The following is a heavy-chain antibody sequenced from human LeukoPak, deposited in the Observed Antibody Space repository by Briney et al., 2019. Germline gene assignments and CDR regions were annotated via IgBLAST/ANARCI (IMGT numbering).Heavy chain of an antibody. J-gene: IGHJ4*02. CDR3: TPLHCSGGSCSK. Sequence: GGSLRLSCAASGFTFSNAWMSWVRQAPGKGLEWVGRIKTKTDGGTTEYAAPVKGRFTISRDDSKNTLYLEMNSLKTEDTAVYYCTPLHCSGGSCSKWGQGTLVTVSS. V-gene: IGHV3-15*01. CDR1: GFTFSNAW. CDR2: IKTKTDGGTT. D-gene: IGHD2-15*01.